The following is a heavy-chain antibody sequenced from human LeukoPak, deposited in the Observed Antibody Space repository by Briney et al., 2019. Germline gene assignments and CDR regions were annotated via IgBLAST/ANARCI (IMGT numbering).Heavy chain of an antibody. D-gene: IGHD1-26*01. CDR2: ISSSSGYI. V-gene: IGHV3-21*01. J-gene: IGHJ6*03. CDR3: ARDPYSGSYGDYYYYYMDV. CDR1: GFTFSSYS. Sequence: PGGSLRLSCAASGFTFSSYSMNWVRQAPGKGLEWVSSISSSSGYIYYADSVKGRFTISRDNAKNSLYLQMNSLRDEDTAVYYCARDPYSGSYGDYYYYYMDVWGKGTTVTISS.